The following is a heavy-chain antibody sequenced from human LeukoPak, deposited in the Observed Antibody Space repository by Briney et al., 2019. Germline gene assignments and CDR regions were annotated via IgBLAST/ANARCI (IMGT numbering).Heavy chain of an antibody. CDR2: IKQDGTEK. Sequence: GGSLRLSCAASGFTFSSYAMHWVRQAPGKGLEWVANIKQDGTEKYYVDSVKGRFTISRDNAKNSLYLQMNSLRAEDTAVYYCARGGESWGQGTLVTVSS. V-gene: IGHV3-7*01. CDR3: ARGGES. J-gene: IGHJ5*02. D-gene: IGHD3-16*01. CDR1: GFTFSSYA.